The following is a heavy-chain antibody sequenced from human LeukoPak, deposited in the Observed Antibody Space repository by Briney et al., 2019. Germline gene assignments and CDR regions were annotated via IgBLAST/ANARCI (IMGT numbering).Heavy chain of an antibody. CDR2: IIPIFGTA. J-gene: IGHJ3*02. V-gene: IGHV1-69*05. Sequence: ASVKVSRKASGGTFSSYAISWVRQAPGQGLEWMGGIIPIFGTANYAQKFQGRVTITTDESTSTAYMELSGLRSEDTAVYYCARVPPRLNAFDIWGQGTMVTVSS. CDR3: ARVPPRLNAFDI. CDR1: GGTFSSYA.